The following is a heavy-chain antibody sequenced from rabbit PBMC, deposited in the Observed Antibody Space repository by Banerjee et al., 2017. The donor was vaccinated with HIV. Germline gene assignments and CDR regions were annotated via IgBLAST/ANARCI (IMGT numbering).Heavy chain of an antibody. V-gene: IGHV1S45*01. D-gene: IGHD1-1*01. Sequence: QEQLEESGGDLVKPGASLTLTCTASGFSFSSSYYMCWVRQAPGKGLEWIACIDAGSSGSTYYASWAKGRFTISKTSSTTVTLQMTSLTVADTATYFCARDEQASGGYVFNLWGPGTLVTVS. CDR2: IDAGSSGST. CDR1: GFSFSSSYY. J-gene: IGHJ4*01. CDR3: ARDEQASGGYVFNL.